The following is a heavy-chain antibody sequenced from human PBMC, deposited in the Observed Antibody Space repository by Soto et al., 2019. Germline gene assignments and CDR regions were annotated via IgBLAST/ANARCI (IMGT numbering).Heavy chain of an antibody. CDR2: IYYSGST. Sequence: SETLSLTCTVSGGSISSSSYYWGWIRQPPGKGLEWIGSIYYSGSTYYNPSLKSRVTISVDTSRNQFPLKLSSVTAADTAVYYCARHVPEIAVEPVGNWFDPWGQGTLVTVSS. V-gene: IGHV4-39*01. CDR1: GGSISSSSYY. J-gene: IGHJ5*02. CDR3: ARHVPEIAVEPVGNWFDP. D-gene: IGHD6-19*01.